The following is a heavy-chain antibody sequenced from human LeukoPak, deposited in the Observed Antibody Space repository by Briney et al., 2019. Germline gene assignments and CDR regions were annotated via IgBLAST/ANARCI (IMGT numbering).Heavy chain of an antibody. V-gene: IGHV1-8*01. D-gene: IGHD3-22*01. J-gene: IGHJ4*02. CDR2: MNPNSGNT. Sequence: GASVKVSCKASGYTFTSYDINWVRQATGQGLEWMGWMNPNSGNTGYAQKFQGRVTMTRNIFISTAYMELSSLRSEDTAVYYCAREGPSYYYDSSGYYRRYFDYWGQGTLVTVSS. CDR3: AREGPSYYYDSSGYYRRYFDY. CDR1: GYTFTSYD.